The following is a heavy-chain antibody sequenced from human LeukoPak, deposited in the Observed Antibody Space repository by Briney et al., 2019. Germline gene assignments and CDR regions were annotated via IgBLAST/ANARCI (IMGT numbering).Heavy chain of an antibody. J-gene: IGHJ4*02. Sequence: SETLSLTCTVSGYSITTGYFRAWIRQPPGKELEWIGSISHGAGTYYSPSLKSRVTMSLDTSKNQFSVNLNSVTAADTAVYYCARDHDVWVAPYFDYWGQGNLVSVSP. V-gene: IGHV4-38-2*02. CDR3: ARDHDVWVAPYFDY. D-gene: IGHD5-12*01. CDR2: ISHGAGT. CDR1: GYSITTGYF.